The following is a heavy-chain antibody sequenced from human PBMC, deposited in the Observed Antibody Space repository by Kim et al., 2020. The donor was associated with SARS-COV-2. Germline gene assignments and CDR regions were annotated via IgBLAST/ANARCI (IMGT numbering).Heavy chain of an antibody. D-gene: IGHD2-21*01. CDR3: ARGIRSAYPSWWYFDL. V-gene: IGHV3-64*01. Sequence: SVKDRFTISRDNSKNTLYLQMGSLRPEDMAVYYCARGIRSAYPSWWYFDLWGRGTLVTVSS. J-gene: IGHJ2*01.